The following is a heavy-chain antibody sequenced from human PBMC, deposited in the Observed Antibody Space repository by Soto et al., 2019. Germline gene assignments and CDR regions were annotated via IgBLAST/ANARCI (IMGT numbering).Heavy chain of an antibody. CDR2: INPTSGGT. CDR1: GYTFAAYY. V-gene: IGHV1-2*02. D-gene: IGHD4-17*01. CDR3: ARDPDYGDYWGYFFDS. J-gene: IGHJ4*02. Sequence: QVQLVQSGAEVKKPGASVKVSCKTSGYTFAAYYIHWIRQAPGQGLEWMGWINPTSGGTVYAQNFQDRLTMNRDTSISTAYMELRRLNSDDPAVYYCARDPDYGDYWGYFFDSWGQGTPVTVSS.